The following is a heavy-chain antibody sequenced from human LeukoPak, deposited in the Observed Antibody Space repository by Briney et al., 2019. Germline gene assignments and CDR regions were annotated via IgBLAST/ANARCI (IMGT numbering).Heavy chain of an antibody. V-gene: IGHV3-30*02. CDR3: AKDRPYSSRSLES. CDR1: GFTFSSYG. D-gene: IGHD6-13*01. Sequence: GGSLRLSCAASGFTFSSYGRPWVRQAPGKGLEWVAFIRYDGSNKYYADSVKGRFTISRDNSKNTLYLQMNSLRAEDTAVYYCAKDRPYSSRSLESWGQGTLVTVSS. CDR2: IRYDGSNK. J-gene: IGHJ4*02.